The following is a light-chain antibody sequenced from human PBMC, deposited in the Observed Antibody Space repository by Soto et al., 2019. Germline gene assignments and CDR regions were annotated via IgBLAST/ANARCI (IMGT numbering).Light chain of an antibody. CDR3: QLYNNWPLT. V-gene: IGKV3-15*01. J-gene: IGKJ4*01. Sequence: EIVMTQSPATLSVSPGERATLSCRASQSVSSNLDWYQQKPGQAPRLLIYGASTRATGIPARFSGSGSGTEFPLTISSLQSEDFAVYYCQLYNNWPLTFGGGTKVEIK. CDR2: GAS. CDR1: QSVSSN.